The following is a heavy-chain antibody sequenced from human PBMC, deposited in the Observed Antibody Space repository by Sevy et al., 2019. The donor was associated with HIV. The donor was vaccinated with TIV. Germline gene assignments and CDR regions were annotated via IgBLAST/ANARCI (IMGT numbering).Heavy chain of an antibody. J-gene: IGHJ4*02. Sequence: GESLKISCAASGFTFSSYAMHWVRQAPGKGLEWVAVISYDGSNKYYADSVKGRFTISRDNSKNTLYLQMNSLRAEDTAVYYCARSVVVTASFDYWGQGTLVTVSS. CDR1: GFTFSSYA. D-gene: IGHD2-21*02. V-gene: IGHV3-30-3*01. CDR3: ARSVVVTASFDY. CDR2: ISYDGSNK.